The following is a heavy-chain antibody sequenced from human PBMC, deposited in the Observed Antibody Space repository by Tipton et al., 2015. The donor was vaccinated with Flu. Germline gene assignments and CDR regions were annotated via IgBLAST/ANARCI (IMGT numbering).Heavy chain of an antibody. CDR3: AMAVADFDY. CDR2: IYYSGRT. CDR1: GGSISSSNDY. V-gene: IGHV4-39*01. Sequence: TLSLTCTVSGGSISSSNDYWGWIRQPPGKGLEWIGSIYYSGRTFHNPSLKSRVTISVDTSKNQFSLKLTSVTAADTAVYYCAMAVADFDYWGQGTLVAVSS. D-gene: IGHD6-19*01. J-gene: IGHJ4*02.